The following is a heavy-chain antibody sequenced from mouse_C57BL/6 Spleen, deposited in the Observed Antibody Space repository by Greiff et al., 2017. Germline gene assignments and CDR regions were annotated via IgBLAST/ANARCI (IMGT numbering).Heavy chain of an antibody. CDR3: ARNVDYGKEGSAMDY. Sequence: VKLMESGPGLVQPSQSLSITCTVSGFSLTSYGVHWVRQSPGKGLEWLGVIWSCGSTDYNAAFISRLSTSKDNYKSQVFYKMNSMQADDTAIYYCARNVDYGKEGSAMDYWGQGTSVTVSS. CDR2: IWSCGST. V-gene: IGHV2-2*01. D-gene: IGHD2-1*01. CDR1: GFSLTSYG. J-gene: IGHJ4*01.